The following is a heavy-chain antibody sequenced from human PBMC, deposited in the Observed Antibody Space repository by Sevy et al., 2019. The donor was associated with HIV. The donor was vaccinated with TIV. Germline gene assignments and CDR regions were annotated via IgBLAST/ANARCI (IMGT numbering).Heavy chain of an antibody. J-gene: IGHJ4*02. CDR2: IIPIFGTA. D-gene: IGHD3-16*02. Sequence: ASVKVSCKASGGTFSSYAISWVRQAPGQGLEWMGGIIPIFGTANYAQKFQGRVTITADKSTSTAYMELGSLGSEDTAVYYCARVYYDYVWGSYRYVPHFDYWGQGTLVTVSS. CDR3: ARVYYDYVWGSYRYVPHFDY. V-gene: IGHV1-69*06. CDR1: GGTFSSYA.